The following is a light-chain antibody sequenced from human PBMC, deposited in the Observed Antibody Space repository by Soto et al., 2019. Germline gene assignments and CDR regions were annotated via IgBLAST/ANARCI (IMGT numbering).Light chain of an antibody. CDR1: SSDVGGYNY. CDR3: SSYTGSTTFVA. CDR2: EVT. J-gene: IGLJ2*01. V-gene: IGLV2-8*01. Sequence: QSALTQPPSASGSPGQSVTISCTGTSSDVGGYNYVSWYQQHPGKAPKLMIYEVTERPSGVPDRFSGSKSGNTASLTISGLQGEDEADYYCSSYTGSTTFVAFGGWTKLTVL.